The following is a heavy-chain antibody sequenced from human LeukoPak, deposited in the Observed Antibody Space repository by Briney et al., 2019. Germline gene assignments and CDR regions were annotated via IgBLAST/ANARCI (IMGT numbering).Heavy chain of an antibody. Sequence: GGSLRLSCAASKFTFSTYAMSWVRQAPGKGLEWVSAISGSGASTYYADSVKGRFTISRDNSKNTLYLQMNSLRAEDTAVYYCARDKGINAYYYYYYMDVWGKGTTVTISS. CDR1: KFTFSTYA. CDR3: ARDKGINAYYYYYYMDV. V-gene: IGHV3-23*01. CDR2: ISGSGAST. J-gene: IGHJ6*03. D-gene: IGHD2/OR15-2a*01.